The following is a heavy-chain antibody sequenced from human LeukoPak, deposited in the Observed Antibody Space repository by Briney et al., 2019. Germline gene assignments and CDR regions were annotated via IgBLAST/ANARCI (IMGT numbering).Heavy chain of an antibody. CDR2: IWYDGRTQ. Sequence: GGSLRLSCAASGFTFSTYGMHWVRQAPGKGLEWVAVIWYDGRTQFYAESVKGRFAVSRDNSKNTLYLQMNSLRAEDTAVYYCARAKRRVPHIVVVTAIQKKEGFWFDPWGQGTLVTVSS. CDR1: GFTFSTYG. CDR3: ARAKRRVPHIVVVTAIQKKEGFWFDP. D-gene: IGHD2-21*02. J-gene: IGHJ5*02. V-gene: IGHV3-33*01.